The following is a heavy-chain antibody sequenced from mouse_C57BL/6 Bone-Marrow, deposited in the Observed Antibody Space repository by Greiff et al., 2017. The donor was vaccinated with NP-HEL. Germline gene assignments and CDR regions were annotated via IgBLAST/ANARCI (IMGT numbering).Heavy chain of an antibody. J-gene: IGHJ4*01. CDR2: ISYDGSN. V-gene: IGHV3-6*01. CDR3: ARYDSYAMDY. Sequence: EVQLQESGPGLVKPSQSLSLTCSVTGYSITSGYYWNWIRQFPGNKLEWMGYISYDGSNNYNPSLKNRISITRDTSKNQFFLKLNSVTTEDTATYYCARYDSYAMDYWGQGTSVTVSS. CDR1: GYSITSGYY.